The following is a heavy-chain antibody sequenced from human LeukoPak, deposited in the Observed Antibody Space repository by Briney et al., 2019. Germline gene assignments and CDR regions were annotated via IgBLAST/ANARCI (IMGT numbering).Heavy chain of an antibody. Sequence: PSETLSLTCTVSGGSISSSSYYWGWIRQPPGKGLEWIGSMYYSGSTYYNPSLKGRVTTSVDTSKNHFSLKLSSVTAADTAVYYCATQSIVGAIFDYWGQGTLVTVSS. CDR3: ATQSIVGAIFDY. V-gene: IGHV4-39*02. CDR1: GGSISSSSYY. D-gene: IGHD1-26*01. CDR2: MYYSGST. J-gene: IGHJ4*02.